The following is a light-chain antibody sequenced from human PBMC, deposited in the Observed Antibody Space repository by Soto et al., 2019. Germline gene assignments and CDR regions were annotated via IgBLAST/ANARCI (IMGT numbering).Light chain of an antibody. CDR3: QQRSSWPPGFT. V-gene: IGKV3-11*01. CDR1: QSVSSS. Sequence: VLTQSPATLSLSPGERATLSCRASQSVSSSLAWYQQKPGQAPRLLIYGASNRATGIPARFSGSGSGTDFTLTISSLEPEDFAVYYCQQRSSWPPGFTFGPGTRVDIK. J-gene: IGKJ3*01. CDR2: GAS.